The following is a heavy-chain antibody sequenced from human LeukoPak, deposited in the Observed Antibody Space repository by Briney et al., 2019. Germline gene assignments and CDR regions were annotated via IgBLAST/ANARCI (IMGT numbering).Heavy chain of an antibody. V-gene: IGHV3-53*01. CDR2: IYSGGSK. D-gene: IGHD6-13*01. J-gene: IGHJ4*02. CDR1: GFTVSSNH. CDR3: ASHSSSWYGFVH. Sequence: PGRSLRLSCEASGFTVSSNHMSWVRQAPGKGLEWVSVIYSGGSKYYADPGKGRFTISRHNTKTTLYLKMNRLGAEDTAVYYCASHSSSWYGFVHWGQGTPVTVSS.